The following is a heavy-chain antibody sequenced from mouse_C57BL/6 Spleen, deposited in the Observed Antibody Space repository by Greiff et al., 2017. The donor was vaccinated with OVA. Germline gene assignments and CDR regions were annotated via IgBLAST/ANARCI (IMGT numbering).Heavy chain of an antibody. CDR1: GFTFTDYY. CDR3: ARYYDYGFAY. J-gene: IGHJ3*01. D-gene: IGHD2-4*01. Sequence: EVKVVESGGGLVQPGGSLRLSCAASGFTFTDYYMSWVRQPPGKALEWLGFIRNKANGYTTEYSASVKGRFTISRDNSQSILYLQMNALRAEDSATYYCARYYDYGFAYWGQGTLVTVSA. V-gene: IGHV7-3*01. CDR2: IRNKANGYTT.